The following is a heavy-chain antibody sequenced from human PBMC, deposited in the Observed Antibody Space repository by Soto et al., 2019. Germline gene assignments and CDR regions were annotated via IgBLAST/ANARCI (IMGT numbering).Heavy chain of an antibody. CDR2: IYHSGST. CDR3: AVAAAGKGFRSRWWLDP. Sequence: SETLSLTCAVSGGSISSSNWWSWVRQPPGKGLEWIGEIYHSGSTNYNPSLKSRVTISVDKSKNQFSLKLSSVTAADTAVYYCAVAAAGKGFRSRWWLDPWGQGTMVTVYS. J-gene: IGHJ5*02. D-gene: IGHD6-13*01. V-gene: IGHV4-4*02. CDR1: GGSISSSNW.